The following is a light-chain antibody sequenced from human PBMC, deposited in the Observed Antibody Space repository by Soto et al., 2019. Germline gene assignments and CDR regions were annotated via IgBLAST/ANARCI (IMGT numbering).Light chain of an antibody. CDR2: DVS. V-gene: IGKV1-5*01. CDR1: QSISVW. J-gene: IGKJ2*03. Sequence: DIQMTQSPSTLSASVGDRVTITCRASQSISVWLAWYQQIPGKAPKLLINDVSILESGVPSRFSGSGSGTDFTLTISSMQPDDLPPYYCQQYGNFPHGFGQGNKLEIK. CDR3: QQYGNFPHG.